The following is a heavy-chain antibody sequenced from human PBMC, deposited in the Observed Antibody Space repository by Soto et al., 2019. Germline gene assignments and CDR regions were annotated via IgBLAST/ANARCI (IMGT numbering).Heavy chain of an antibody. CDR3: ARLRVGCGRYFDY. V-gene: IGHV3-74*01. D-gene: IGHD1-26*01. CDR2: INSDGSVT. Sequence: AGPVRMSCAAAGSRLRDYLMHWVRQAPGKGLVWVSRINSDGSVTSYVDSVKGRFTISRDNAKNTVYLEMNSLRVEDLAVYYCARLRVGCGRYFDYWGQST. CDR1: GSRLRDYL. J-gene: IGHJ4*02.